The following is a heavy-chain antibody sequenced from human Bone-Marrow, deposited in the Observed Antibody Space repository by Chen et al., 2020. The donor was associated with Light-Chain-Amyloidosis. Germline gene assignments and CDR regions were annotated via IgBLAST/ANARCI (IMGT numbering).Heavy chain of an antibody. CDR1: AFSFSTYW. CDR2: TNSAGTST. CDR3: ARTTLRYLDY. J-gene: IGHJ4*02. V-gene: IGHV3-74*01. D-gene: IGHD3-9*01. Sequence: EVLLVESGGEVVQPGGSLSLSCTASAFSFSTYWMHWVRQSPGKGLVSVSRTNSAGTSTTYADSVKGRFTVSRDNTKNTMYLEMNSLRVEDTAVYYCARTTLRYLDYWGQGTLVTVSS.